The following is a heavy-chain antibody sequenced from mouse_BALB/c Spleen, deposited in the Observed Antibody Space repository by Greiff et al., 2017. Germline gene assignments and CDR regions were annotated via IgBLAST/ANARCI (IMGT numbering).Heavy chain of an antibody. Sequence: EVHLVESGAGLVQPGGSRKLSCAASGFTFSDYGMAWVRQAPGKGPEWVAFISNLAYSIYYADTVTGRFTISRENAKNTLYLEMSSLRSEDTAMYYCASDEGKLGLRKAMDYWGQGTSVTVSS. D-gene: IGHD3-1*01. V-gene: IGHV5-15*02. CDR3: ASDEGKLGLRKAMDY. CDR1: GFTFSDYG. CDR2: ISNLAYSI. J-gene: IGHJ4*01.